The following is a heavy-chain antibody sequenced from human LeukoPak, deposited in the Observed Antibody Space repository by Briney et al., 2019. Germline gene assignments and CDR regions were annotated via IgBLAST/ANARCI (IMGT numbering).Heavy chain of an antibody. J-gene: IGHJ5*02. CDR3: ARDFGPTIAARLPYNWFDP. CDR1: GYTFTSYY. CDR2: INPSGGST. D-gene: IGHD6-6*01. Sequence: GASVKVSCKASGYTFTSYYMHWVRQAPGQGLEWMGIINPSGGSTSYAQKFQGRVTMTRDTSTSTVYMELSSLRSEDTAVYYCARDFGPTIAARLPYNWFDPWGQGTLVTVSS. V-gene: IGHV1-46*01.